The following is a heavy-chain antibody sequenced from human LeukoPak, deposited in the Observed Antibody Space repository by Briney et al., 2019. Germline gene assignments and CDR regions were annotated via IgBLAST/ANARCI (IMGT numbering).Heavy chain of an antibody. D-gene: IGHD1-14*01. V-gene: IGHV3-20*04. J-gene: IGHJ6*03. Sequence: GGSLRLSCAVSGFMFDDYGMSWVRQAPGKGLEWVSGINWNGGSTGYADSVKGRFTISRDNAKNSLYLQMNSLRAEDTAVYYCARVGSFRYYYYMDVWGKGTTVTVSS. CDR2: INWNGGST. CDR3: ARVGSFRYYYYMDV. CDR1: GFMFDDYG.